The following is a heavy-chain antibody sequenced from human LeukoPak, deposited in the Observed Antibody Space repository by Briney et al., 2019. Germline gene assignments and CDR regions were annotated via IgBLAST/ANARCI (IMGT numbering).Heavy chain of an antibody. CDR2: ISGSGGST. CDR3: AKSYYYGWGSYYYVFDI. D-gene: IGHD3-10*01. V-gene: IGHV3-23*01. Sequence: GGSLRLSCAASGFTFSSYAMSWVRQAPGKGLEWVSAISGSGGSTYYADSVKGRFTISRDNSKNTLYLQMNSLRAEDTAVYYCAKSYYYGWGSYYYVFDIWGKGTMVTVFS. J-gene: IGHJ3*02. CDR1: GFTFSSYA.